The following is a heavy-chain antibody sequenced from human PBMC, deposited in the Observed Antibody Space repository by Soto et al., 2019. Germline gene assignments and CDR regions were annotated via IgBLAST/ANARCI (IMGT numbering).Heavy chain of an antibody. D-gene: IGHD6-19*01. J-gene: IGHJ4*02. CDR3: ARERSLAVAAPGY. CDR2: TSSDGINE. V-gene: IGHV3-30-3*01. CDR1: GFTLSSYT. Sequence: QVQLVESGGGVVQPGMSLRLSCAASGFTLSSYTMYWVRQAPGKGLEWVASTSSDGINEYYADSAKGRFTSSRDNSKATLFVPMTSRRAEDSAMYFCARERSLAVAAPGYWSQATLVTVS.